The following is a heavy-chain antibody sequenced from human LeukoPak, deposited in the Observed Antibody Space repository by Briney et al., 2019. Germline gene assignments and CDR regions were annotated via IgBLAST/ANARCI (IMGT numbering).Heavy chain of an antibody. J-gene: IGHJ5*02. CDR2: IYYSGST. Sequence: SETLSLTCTVSGGSISSSSYYWGWIRQPPGKGLEWIGSIYYSGSTYYNPSLKSRVTISVDTSKNQFSLKLSSVTAADTAVYYCARDAQSLNWFDPWGQGTLVTVSS. CDR1: GGSISSSSYY. V-gene: IGHV4-39*02. CDR3: ARDAQSLNWFDP.